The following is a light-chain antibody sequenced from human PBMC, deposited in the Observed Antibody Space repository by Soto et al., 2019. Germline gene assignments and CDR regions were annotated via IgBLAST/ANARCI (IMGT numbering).Light chain of an antibody. CDR2: DVS. CDR1: SSDVGGYNY. J-gene: IGLJ2*01. CDR3: CSYAGSYTYVV. V-gene: IGLV2-11*01. Sequence: QSALTQPRSVSGSPGQSVTISCTGTSSDVGGYNYVSWYQQHPGKAPKLMIDDVSKRPSGVPDRFSGSKSGNTASLTISGLQAEDEADYDCCSYAGSYTYVVFGGGTKLTVL.